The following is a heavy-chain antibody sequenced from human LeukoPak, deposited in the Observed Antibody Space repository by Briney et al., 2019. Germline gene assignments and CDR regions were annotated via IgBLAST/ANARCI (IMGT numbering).Heavy chain of an antibody. V-gene: IGHV4-4*07. CDR2: IYPRESP. CDR1: GGSISAYS. Sequence: PSETLSLTCTVSGGSISAYSWSWMRQPAGKGREWIGRIYPRESPNYNPSLKSRVIMSVDQSKNQFSLKLRSVTAADTAVYYCAREWHHVFDYWGQGTLVTVSS. D-gene: IGHD5-12*01. J-gene: IGHJ4*02. CDR3: AREWHHVFDY.